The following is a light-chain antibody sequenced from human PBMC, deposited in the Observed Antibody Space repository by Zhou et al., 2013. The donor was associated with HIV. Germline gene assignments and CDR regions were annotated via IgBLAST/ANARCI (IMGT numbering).Light chain of an antibody. CDR1: QGISNY. CDR2: DAS. V-gene: IGKV1-16*02. J-gene: IGKJ4*01. CDR3: QQYNSFPLT. Sequence: DIQMTQSPSSLSASVGDRVTITCRASQGISNYLAWFQEKPGKAPKSLIYDASSLQSGSHQSSAAVDLGQISLSPSAACSLKILLTYYCQQYNSFPLTFGGGTKVE.